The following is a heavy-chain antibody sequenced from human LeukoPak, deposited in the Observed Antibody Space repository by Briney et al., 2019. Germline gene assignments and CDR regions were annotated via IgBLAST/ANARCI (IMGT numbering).Heavy chain of an antibody. D-gene: IGHD6-19*01. CDR1: GFTFSNYG. CDR3: ARAGISSGWYEDY. J-gene: IGHJ4*02. Sequence: GGSLRLSCVVSGFTFSNYGMHWVRQAPGKGLEWEAFVRYDGTKKYYTDSVRGRFIISRDNSNNTQYLQMNTLRAEDTAVYYCARAGISSGWYEDYWGQGTLVTVSS. V-gene: IGHV3-30*02. CDR2: VRYDGTKK.